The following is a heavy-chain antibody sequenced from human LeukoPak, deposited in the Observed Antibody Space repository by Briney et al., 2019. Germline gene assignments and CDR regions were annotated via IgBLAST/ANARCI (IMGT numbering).Heavy chain of an antibody. CDR1: GFTFNNYA. CDR3: AENAGDGRYYYYLDL. V-gene: IGHV3-23*01. J-gene: IGHJ6*03. Sequence: GGSLRLSCAASGFTFNNYAMGWVRQAPGKGLEWVSTISGGGDPTYYSVKGRFIISRDNSKNALFLQLNSLRAEDRAIYFWAENAGDGRYYYYLDLGGKGTPVTVPS. D-gene: IGHD5-24*01. CDR2: ISGGGDPT.